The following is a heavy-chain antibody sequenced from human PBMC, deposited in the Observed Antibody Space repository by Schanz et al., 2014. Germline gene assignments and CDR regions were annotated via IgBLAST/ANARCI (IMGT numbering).Heavy chain of an antibody. V-gene: IGHV3-7*01. Sequence: QLVESGGGLVQPGGSLRVSCAASGFTFRGYWMTWVRQAPGKGLEWVANIEPDGSEKYYVDSVKGRFTISRDNAKNLLYLQMSSLRAEDTAMYYCARAGGLPGTSRGLFDYWGQGALVSVSS. J-gene: IGHJ4*02. D-gene: IGHD1-7*01. CDR1: GFTFRGYW. CDR3: ARAGGLPGTSRGLFDY. CDR2: IEPDGSEK.